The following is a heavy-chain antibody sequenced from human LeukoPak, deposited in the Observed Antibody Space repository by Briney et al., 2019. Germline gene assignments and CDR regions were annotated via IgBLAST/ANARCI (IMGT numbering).Heavy chain of an antibody. CDR2: IYYSGYT. CDR3: ARLVKIRSITMVRGVTRFDY. D-gene: IGHD3-10*01. J-gene: IGHJ4*02. Sequence: SETLSLTCTVSGGSISSYYWSWIRQPPGKGLEWIGCIYYSGYTNYKSSLKSRVTISVDTSKNQFSLKLSSVTAADTAVYYCARLVKIRSITMVRGVTRFDYWGQGTLVTVSS. V-gene: IGHV4-59*12. CDR1: GGSISSYY.